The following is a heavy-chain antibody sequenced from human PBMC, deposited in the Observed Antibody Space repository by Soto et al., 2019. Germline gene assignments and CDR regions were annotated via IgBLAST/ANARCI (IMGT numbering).Heavy chain of an antibody. CDR3: ARGYCSSTSCRFEY. CDR1: GYTFTSYD. CDR2: MNPNSGNT. V-gene: IGHV1-8*01. Sequence: ASVKLSCKASGYTFTSYDINWVRQATGQGLEWMGWMNPNSGNTGYAQKFQGRVTMTRNTSISTAYMELSSLRSEDTAVYYWARGYCSSTSCRFEYWGQGTLVTVSS. D-gene: IGHD2-2*01. J-gene: IGHJ4*02.